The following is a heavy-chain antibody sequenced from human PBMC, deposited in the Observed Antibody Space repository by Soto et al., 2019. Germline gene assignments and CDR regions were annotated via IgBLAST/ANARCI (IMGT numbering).Heavy chain of an antibody. CDR2: INAGYGNT. V-gene: IGHV1-3*01. Sequence: QVHLVQSGAEVRKPGASVKVSCKASGYTFSSYAMHWVRQAPGQRLEWMGWINAGYGNTKSSQKFQDRVTISRDTSARTAYMELTSLRSEDTDVYYCARDTGDGTFDFWGQGTLVTVSS. CDR1: GYTFSSYA. J-gene: IGHJ4*02. D-gene: IGHD7-27*01. CDR3: ARDTGDGTFDF.